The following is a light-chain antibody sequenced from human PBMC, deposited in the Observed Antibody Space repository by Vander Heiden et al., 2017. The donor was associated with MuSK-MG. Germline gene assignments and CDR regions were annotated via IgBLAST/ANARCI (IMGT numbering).Light chain of an antibody. CDR2: AAS. Sequence: EIVLTQSPGTLSSSPGERATLSCTASQSVSSSYLAWYQQKPGQAPRPLIYAASSRATGIPDRFSGSGSGTDFTLTISRLEPEDFAVFYCQQDGSSPLTFGGGTKVEIK. CDR3: QQDGSSPLT. J-gene: IGKJ4*01. V-gene: IGKV3-20*01. CDR1: QSVSSSY.